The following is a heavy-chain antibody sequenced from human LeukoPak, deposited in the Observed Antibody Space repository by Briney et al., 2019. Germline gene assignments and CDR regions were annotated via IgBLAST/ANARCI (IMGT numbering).Heavy chain of an antibody. CDR3: ARSLYSGSYYRFGY. CDR2: INPNSGGT. CDR1: GYTFTDYY. V-gene: IGHV1-2*02. J-gene: IGHJ4*02. Sequence: ASVKVSCKASGYTFTDYYMHWVRQAPGQGLEWMGWINPNSGGTNYAQKFQGRVTMTRDTSISTAYMELSRLRSDDTAVYYCARSLYSGSYYRFGYWGQGTLVTVSS. D-gene: IGHD1-26*01.